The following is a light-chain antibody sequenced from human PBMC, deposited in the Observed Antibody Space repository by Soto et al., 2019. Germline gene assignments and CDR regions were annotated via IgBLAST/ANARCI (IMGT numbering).Light chain of an antibody. CDR2: GAT. Sequence: DTQMTQSPSSLSSSVGDRVTITCRASQGISNSLAWYQQKPENVPELLIYGATTLQPGVPSRFSGSGSGTAFAITISSLQPEDVETYSCQNYNSAPRTFGQGTKVELK. CDR3: QNYNSAPRT. J-gene: IGKJ1*01. V-gene: IGKV1-27*01. CDR1: QGISNS.